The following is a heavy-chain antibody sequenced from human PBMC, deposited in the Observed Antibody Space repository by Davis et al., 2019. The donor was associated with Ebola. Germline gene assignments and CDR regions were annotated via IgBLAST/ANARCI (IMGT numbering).Heavy chain of an antibody. V-gene: IGHV1-24*01. CDR2: FDLKHAAT. D-gene: IGHD7-27*01. CDR3: ASNSGGWGNFDF. J-gene: IGHJ4*02. CDR1: GHSLSESP. Sequence: ASVKVSCKVSGHSLSESPIHWVRQAPGKGPEWMGGFDLKHAATIYAERFEGRVTMTEDTSTDTAYMELTSLSSEDTAVYYCASNSGGWGNFDFWGQGTLVTVSS.